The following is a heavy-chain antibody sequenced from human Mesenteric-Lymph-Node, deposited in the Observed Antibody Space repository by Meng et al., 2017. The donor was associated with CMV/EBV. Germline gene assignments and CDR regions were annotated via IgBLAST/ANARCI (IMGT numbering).Heavy chain of an antibody. CDR3: ARSQGGRWLHPGSDY. Sequence: SETLSLTCSVSGYSISSGYYWGWIRQPPGKGLEWVGSIYHRRSTYYNPSLKGRVTISVDTSKNQFSLKVRSVTAADTAVYYCARSQGGRWLHPGSDYWGQGIRVTVSS. CDR2: IYHRRST. J-gene: IGHJ4*02. V-gene: IGHV4-38-2*02. D-gene: IGHD5-24*01. CDR1: GYSISSGYY.